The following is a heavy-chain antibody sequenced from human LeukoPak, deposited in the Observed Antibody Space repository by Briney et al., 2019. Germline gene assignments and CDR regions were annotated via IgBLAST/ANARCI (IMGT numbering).Heavy chain of an antibody. V-gene: IGHV3-64D*06. CDR3: AREQSDFWSGYYSEVWFDP. J-gene: IGHJ5*02. CDR2: ISSNGGST. D-gene: IGHD3-3*01. Sequence: GGSLRLSRSASGFTFSSYAMHWVRQAPGKGLEYVSAISSNGGSTYYADSVKGRFTISRDNSKNTLYLQMSSLRAEDTAVYYCAREQSDFWSGYYSEVWFDPWGQGTLVTVSS. CDR1: GFTFSSYA.